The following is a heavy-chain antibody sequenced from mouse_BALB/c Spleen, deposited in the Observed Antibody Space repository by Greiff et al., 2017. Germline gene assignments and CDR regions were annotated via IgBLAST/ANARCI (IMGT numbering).Heavy chain of an antibody. CDR3: ARGGSGYDLDY. J-gene: IGHJ2*01. D-gene: IGHD2-2*01. Sequence: EVKLVESGGGLVKPGGSLKLSCAASGFTFSSYAMSWVRQTPEKRLEWVASISSGGSTYYPDSVKGRFTISRDNARNILYLQMSSLRSEDTAMYYCARGGSGYDLDYWGQGTTLTVSS. CDR2: ISSGGST. CDR1: GFTFSSYA. V-gene: IGHV5-6-5*01.